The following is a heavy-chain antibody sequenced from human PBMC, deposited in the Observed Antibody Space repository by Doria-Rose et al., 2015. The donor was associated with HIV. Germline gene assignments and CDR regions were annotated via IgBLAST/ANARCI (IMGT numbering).Heavy chain of an antibody. D-gene: IGHD3-10*01. CDR1: GFTFSSHR. J-gene: IGHJ4*02. V-gene: IGHV3-21*01. Sequence: VQLVQSGGGLVRPGGSLRLSCATSGFTFSSHRINWVRQAPGKGLEWASSISSTSAYINYADSVRGRFTTSRDNARNSLYLQMDSLRAEDTAIYYCATGVTLDYWGQGTLVTVSS. CDR3: ATGVTLDY. CDR2: ISSTSAYI.